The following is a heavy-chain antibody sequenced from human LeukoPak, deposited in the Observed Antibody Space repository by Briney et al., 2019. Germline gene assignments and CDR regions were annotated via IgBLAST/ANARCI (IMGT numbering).Heavy chain of an antibody. Sequence: GRSLRLSCAASGFTFSSYGMHWVRQAPGKGPEWVAVIWYDGSNKYYADSVKGRFTISRDNSKNTLYLQMNSLRAEDTAVYYCARDPCGGDCYPDYWGQGTLVTVSS. D-gene: IGHD2-21*02. CDR1: GFTFSSYG. J-gene: IGHJ4*02. CDR3: ARDPCGGDCYPDY. CDR2: IWYDGSNK. V-gene: IGHV3-33*01.